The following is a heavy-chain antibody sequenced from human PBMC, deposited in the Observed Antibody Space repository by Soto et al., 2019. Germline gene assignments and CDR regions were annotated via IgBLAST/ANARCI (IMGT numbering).Heavy chain of an antibody. V-gene: IGHV1-69*12. J-gene: IGHJ2*01. D-gene: IGHD4-17*01. CDR1: GGTFNSYA. Sequence: QVQLVQSGAEVKKPGSSVKVSCKASGGTFNSYAISWVRQAPGQGLEWMGAIIPIFGTANYAQKFQGRLTISADESTSTAYMELSNLRSEDTAVYYCARDTVTRFDLWGRSTLVTVSS. CDR3: ARDTVTRFDL. CDR2: IIPIFGTA.